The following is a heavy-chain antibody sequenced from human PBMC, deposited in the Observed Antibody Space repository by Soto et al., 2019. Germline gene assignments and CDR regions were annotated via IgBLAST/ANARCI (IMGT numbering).Heavy chain of an antibody. V-gene: IGHV1-2*04. CDR2: INPNSGDT. J-gene: IGHJ4*02. Sequence: QVQLVQSGAEVKKPGASVKVSCKASGYTFTSYGISWVRQAPGQGLEWMGWINPNSGDTEYAQNFQGWVTMTRDTSISTAYMELRRLRSDDTAVYYCATGGSTVTREFDYWGQGTLVSVSS. CDR3: ATGGSTVTREFDY. CDR1: GYTFTSYG. D-gene: IGHD4-17*01.